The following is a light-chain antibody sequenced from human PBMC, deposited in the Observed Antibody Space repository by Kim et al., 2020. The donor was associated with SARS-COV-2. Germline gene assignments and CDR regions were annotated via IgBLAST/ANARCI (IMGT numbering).Light chain of an antibody. CDR1: QDIRGD. CDR3: LQHYSVPRT. J-gene: IGKJ1*01. CDR2: GAS. V-gene: IGKV1-6*01. Sequence: AIQMTQSPSSLSASVGDRVTITCRASQDIRGDLGWYQQKPGKAPKLLIYGASNLQSGVPSTFRGSGSGSDFTLIIASLQPEDFATYYCLQHYSVPRTLGQGTKVDIK.